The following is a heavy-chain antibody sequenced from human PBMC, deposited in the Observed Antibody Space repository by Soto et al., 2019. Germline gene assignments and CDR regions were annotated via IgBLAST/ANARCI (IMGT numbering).Heavy chain of an antibody. J-gene: IGHJ4*02. CDR1: GFTFRSYG. V-gene: IGHV3-30*18. D-gene: IGHD6-13*01. CDR2: ISYDESNK. Sequence: QVKLAESGGGVVQPGRSLRLSCAASGFTFRSYGMHWVRQAPGKGLEWVAVISYDESNKFYGDSVKGRFTISRDNFKNTLYLQMSSLRPEDTAVYYCVKDEGSSRPFDYWGQGTLVTVSS. CDR3: VKDEGSSRPFDY.